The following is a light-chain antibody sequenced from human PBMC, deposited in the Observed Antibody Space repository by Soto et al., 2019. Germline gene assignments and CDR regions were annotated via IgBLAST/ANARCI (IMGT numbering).Light chain of an antibody. CDR2: GAS. CDR3: QQYGSSPLWA. J-gene: IGKJ1*01. Sequence: EIVLTQSPGTLSLSPGERATLSCRASQSVSSSYLAWYQQKPGQAPRLLIYGASSRATGIPDRFSGSGSGTDFTLTISRLEPEDXXXXXXQQYGSSPLWAFGQGTKVEIK. CDR1: QSVSSSY. V-gene: IGKV3-20*01.